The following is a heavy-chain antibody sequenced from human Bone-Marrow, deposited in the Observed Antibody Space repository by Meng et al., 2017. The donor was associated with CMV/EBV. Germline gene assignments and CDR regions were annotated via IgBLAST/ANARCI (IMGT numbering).Heavy chain of an antibody. CDR2: INSDGSST. V-gene: IGHV3-74*01. J-gene: IGHJ4*02. CDR3: AKASLGIDY. D-gene: IGHD2-2*01. CDR1: GFTFSSYW. Sequence: GESLKISCAASGFTFSSYWMHWVRQAPGKGLVWVSRINSDGSSTSYADSVKGRFTISRDNAKNTLYLQMNSLRAEDTAVYYCAKASLGIDYWGQGTMVTVSS.